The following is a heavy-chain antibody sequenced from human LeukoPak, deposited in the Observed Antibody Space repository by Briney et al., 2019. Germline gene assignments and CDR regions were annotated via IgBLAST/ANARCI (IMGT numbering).Heavy chain of an antibody. CDR1: GYTFTSYY. Sequence: ASVKVSCKASGYTFTSYYMHWVRQAPGQGLEWMGIINPSGGSTSYAQKFRGRVTMTRDMSTSTVYMELSSLRSEDTAVYYCARSRTKAGTWGAYFDYWGQGTLVTVSS. CDR2: INPSGGST. V-gene: IGHV1-46*01. D-gene: IGHD1-26*01. CDR3: ARSRTKAGTWGAYFDY. J-gene: IGHJ4*02.